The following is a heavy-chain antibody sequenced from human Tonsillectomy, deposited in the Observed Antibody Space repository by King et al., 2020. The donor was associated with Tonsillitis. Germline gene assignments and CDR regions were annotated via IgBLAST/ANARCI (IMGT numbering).Heavy chain of an antibody. CDR3: VKGGYSSSWYRGDF. CDR2: ISNDGGST. J-gene: IGHJ4*02. Sequence: VQLVESGGGLVQPGGSLRLSCLASGFTFSTYAMHWVRQAPGKGLEYVSTISNDGGSTSYADSVKGRFTNSRDNSKNKLYLQMSRLRDEDMAGYYCVKGGYSSSWYRGDFWGQGTLVTVSS. CDR1: GFTFSTYA. V-gene: IGHV3-64D*09. D-gene: IGHD6-13*01.